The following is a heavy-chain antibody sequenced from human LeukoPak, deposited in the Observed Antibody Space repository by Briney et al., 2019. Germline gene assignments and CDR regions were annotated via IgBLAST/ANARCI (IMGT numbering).Heavy chain of an antibody. CDR1: GGSISSYY. Sequence: SETLSLTCIVSGGSISSYYWSWIRQPPGKGLEWIGYIYYSGSTNYNPSLKSRVTISVDTSKNQFSLQLSSVTAADTAVYYCARHDYGLNFDYWGQGTLVTVSS. J-gene: IGHJ4*02. CDR2: IYYSGST. D-gene: IGHD4-17*01. CDR3: ARHDYGLNFDY. V-gene: IGHV4-59*08.